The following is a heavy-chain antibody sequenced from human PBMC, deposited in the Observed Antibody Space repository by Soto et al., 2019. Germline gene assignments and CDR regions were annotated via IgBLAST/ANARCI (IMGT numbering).Heavy chain of an antibody. CDR1: GGSISSYY. J-gene: IGHJ4*02. V-gene: IGHV4-59*12. Sequence: SETLSLTCTVSGGSISSYYWSWIRQSPGKGLEWIGYIYYSGSTNYNPSLKSRVTISVDTSKNSLFLQMNNLTVEDTAVYYCAKENWANPDSWGQGTLVTVSS. D-gene: IGHD7-27*01. CDR3: AKENWANPDS. CDR2: IYYSGST.